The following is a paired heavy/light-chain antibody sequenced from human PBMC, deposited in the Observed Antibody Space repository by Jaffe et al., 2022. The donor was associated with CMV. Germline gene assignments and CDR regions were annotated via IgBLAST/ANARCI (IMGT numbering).Light chain of an antibody. J-gene: IGLJ1*01. CDR1: SSNIGSNT. CDR3: ATWDDSLNGQGV. V-gene: IGLV1-44*01. CDR2: SNS. Sequence: QSVLTQPPSASGTPGQRVTISCSGSSSNIGSNTVNWYQQLPGTAPKLLIYSNSQRPSGVPDRFSGSKSGTSASLAISGLQSEDEADYYCATWDDSLNGQGVFGIGTKVTVL.
Heavy chain of an antibody. CDR1: GYTFTDYY. CDR2: INPKNSGT. J-gene: IGHJ3*02. CDR3: AKGYCTGGNCYWGAFDI. V-gene: IGHV1-2*02. D-gene: IGHD2-15*01. Sequence: QVQLVQSGAEVKKPGASVKVSCKASGYTFTDYYMHWVRQAPGQGLEWMGWINPKNSGTNYAQKFQDRVTMTGDTSISTAYMELSRLRSDDTAVYYCAKGYCTGGNCYWGAFDIWGQGTMVTVSP.